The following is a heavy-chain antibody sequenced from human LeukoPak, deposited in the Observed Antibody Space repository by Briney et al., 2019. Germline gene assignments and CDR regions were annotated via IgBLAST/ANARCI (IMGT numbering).Heavy chain of an antibody. CDR3: ARIPAGIDAFDI. CDR2: IIPILAIP. CDR1: GYTLTELS. J-gene: IGHJ3*02. D-gene: IGHD3-10*01. Sequence: ASVKVSCKVSGYTLTELSMHWVRQAPGQGLEWMGKIIPILAIPNYAQKFQGRVTMTADKSTSTAYMELTSLRSEDTAVYYCARIPAGIDAFDIWGQGTVVTVSS. V-gene: IGHV1-69*02.